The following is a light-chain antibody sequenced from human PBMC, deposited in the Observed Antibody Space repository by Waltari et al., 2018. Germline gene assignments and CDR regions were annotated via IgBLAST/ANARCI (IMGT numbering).Light chain of an antibody. V-gene: IGKV3-15*01. CDR3: QQYNNWPLT. Sequence: EVVMTQSPVTLSVSPGERATLSCRASQSFSSKLAWYQQKPGQAPRLLIYGASTRATGIPDRFSGSASGTEFTLTISSLQSEDFAFYYCQQYNNWPLTFGGGTKVETK. CDR2: GAS. CDR1: QSFSSK. J-gene: IGKJ4*01.